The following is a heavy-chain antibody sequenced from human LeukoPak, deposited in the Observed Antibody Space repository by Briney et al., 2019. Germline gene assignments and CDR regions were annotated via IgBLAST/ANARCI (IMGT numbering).Heavy chain of an antibody. CDR2: INSDGSST. CDR1: GFTFSSYW. J-gene: IGHJ5*01. V-gene: IGHV3-74*01. D-gene: IGHD5-18*01. Sequence: GGSLRLSCAGSGFTFSSYWMHWVRQAPGKGLVWVSRINSDGSSTSYADSVKGRFTISRDNAKNTLYLQMNSLRAEDTAVYYCARGGADSDGYIDSWGQGTLVTVSS. CDR3: ARGGADSDGYIDS.